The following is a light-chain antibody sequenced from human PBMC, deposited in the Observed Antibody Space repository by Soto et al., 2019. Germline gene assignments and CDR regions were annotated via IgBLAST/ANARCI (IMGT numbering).Light chain of an antibody. V-gene: IGLV1-44*01. CDR3: ASWDDSMNGFV. CDR2: SND. CDR1: SSNIGSTT. J-gene: IGLJ1*01. Sequence: QSVLTQPPSASGTPGQRVTISCSGSSSNIGSTTVSWYQQLPGAAPKLLSYSNDQWPSGVPDRFSGSKSGTSATLAISGRPSEDEAHYFCASWDDSMNGFVFGTGTKGTVL.